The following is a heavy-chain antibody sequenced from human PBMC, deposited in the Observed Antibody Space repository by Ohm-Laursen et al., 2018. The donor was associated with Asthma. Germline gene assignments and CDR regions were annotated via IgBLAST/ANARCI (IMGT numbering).Heavy chain of an antibody. CDR3: ARVTSYYYDSSGYYPDY. J-gene: IGHJ4*02. Sequence: SLRLSCAASGYTFSRYSIHWVRQVPGKGLEWVASISTASTFIYYADSVKGRFTISRDNAKNSLYLQMNSLRAEDTAVYYCARVTSYYYDSSGYYPDYWGQGTLVTVSS. CDR2: ISTASTFI. V-gene: IGHV3-21*01. D-gene: IGHD3-22*01. CDR1: GYTFSRYS.